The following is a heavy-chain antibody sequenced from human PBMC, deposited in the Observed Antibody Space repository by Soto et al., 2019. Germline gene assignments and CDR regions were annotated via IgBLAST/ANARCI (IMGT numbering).Heavy chain of an antibody. V-gene: IGHV1-18*01. Sequence: QVQVVQSGDEVKKPGASVKVSCKASGYTFTNYGFSWVRQAPGQGLEWMGWISGYNGNTKYAAKFQGRVTMTTDTSTSRAHMEVRSLRSYDTAVYYCAREGQAPYYYYGMDVWGQGTAVTVSS. CDR2: ISGYNGNT. CDR3: AREGQAPYYYYGMDV. CDR1: GYTFTNYG. J-gene: IGHJ6*02.